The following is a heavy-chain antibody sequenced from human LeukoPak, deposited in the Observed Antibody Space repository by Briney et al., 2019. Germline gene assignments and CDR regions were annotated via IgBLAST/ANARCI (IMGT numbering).Heavy chain of an antibody. Sequence: ASVKVSCKASGYTFTSYGISWVRQAPGQGLEWMGWISAYNSNTNYAQKLQGRVTMTTDTSTSTAYMELRSLRSDDTAVYYCARDRDSGSYFDYWGQGTLVTVSS. CDR3: ARDRDSGSYFDY. J-gene: IGHJ4*02. V-gene: IGHV1-18*01. D-gene: IGHD1-26*01. CDR1: GYTFTSYG. CDR2: ISAYNSNT.